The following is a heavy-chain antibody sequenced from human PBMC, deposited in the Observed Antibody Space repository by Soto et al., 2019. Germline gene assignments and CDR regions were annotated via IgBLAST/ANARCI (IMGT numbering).Heavy chain of an antibody. V-gene: IGHV3-33*01. D-gene: IGHD5-18*01. CDR1: GVTFSSYG. Sequence: QVQLVESGGGVVQPWRSLRLSCAASGVTFSSYGMHWVRQAPGKGLEWVAVIGYDGSNKYYADSVKGRFTIYRDNSKNPLDLQMNSLTAEDKAVYYYARDFRQPEYYYYGMDVWGQGPTVPVSS. J-gene: IGHJ6*02. CDR2: IGYDGSNK. CDR3: ARDFRQPEYYYYGMDV.